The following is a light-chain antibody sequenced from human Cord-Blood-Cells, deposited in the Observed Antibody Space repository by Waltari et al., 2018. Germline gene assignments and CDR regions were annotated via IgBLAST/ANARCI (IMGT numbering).Light chain of an antibody. Sequence: DIQMTQYPSTLSASVGDRVTITCRASQSISSWLAWYQQKPGKAPKLLIYDASSLESGVPSRFSGSGSGTEFTLTISSLQPDDFATYYCQQYNSNSQTFGQGTKLEIK. CDR1: QSISSW. CDR2: DAS. V-gene: IGKV1-5*01. J-gene: IGKJ2*01. CDR3: QQYNSNSQT.